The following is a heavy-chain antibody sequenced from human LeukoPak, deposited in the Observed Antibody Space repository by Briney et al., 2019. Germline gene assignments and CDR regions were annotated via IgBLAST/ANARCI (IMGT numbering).Heavy chain of an antibody. D-gene: IGHD1-26*01. Sequence: ASVKVSCKASGYTFTSYDINWVRQATGQGLEWMGWMNPNSGNTGYAQKFQGRVTMTRNTSISTAYMELSSLRSEDTAVYYCARASGIVGAPYYYYMDVWGKGTTVNVSS. CDR3: ARASGIVGAPYYYYMDV. CDR2: MNPNSGNT. V-gene: IGHV1-8*01. J-gene: IGHJ6*03. CDR1: GYTFTSYD.